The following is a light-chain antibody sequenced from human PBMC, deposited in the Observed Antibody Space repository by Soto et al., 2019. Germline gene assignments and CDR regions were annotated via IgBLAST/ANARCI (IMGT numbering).Light chain of an antibody. J-gene: IGLJ2*01. CDR3: FSYAATSTLL. CDR1: SSDVGGYNH. V-gene: IGLV2-11*01. Sequence: QSALTQPRSVSGSPGQSVAISCTGTSSDVGGYNHVSWYQQHPGKVPKLMIYDVARRPSGVPDRFSGSKSGNTASLTISGLQAEDEADYYCFSYAATSTLLFGGGTKLTVL. CDR2: DVA.